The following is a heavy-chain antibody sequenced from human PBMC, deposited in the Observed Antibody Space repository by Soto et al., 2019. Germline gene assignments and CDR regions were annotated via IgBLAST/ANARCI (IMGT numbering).Heavy chain of an antibody. Sequence: QVQLVQSGAEVKKPGASVKVSCKTSGDSFSAFYLHWVRQAPGQGLEWLGWINPNGGATKYAQKFRGRVAMPRDTSIRTAYLELSSLRSDDTAIYYCARESGGATATLDYYYFYMDVWGKGTTVTVSS. CDR3: ARESGGATATLDYYYFYMDV. D-gene: IGHD5-12*01. J-gene: IGHJ6*03. CDR2: INPNGGAT. V-gene: IGHV1-2*02. CDR1: GDSFSAFY.